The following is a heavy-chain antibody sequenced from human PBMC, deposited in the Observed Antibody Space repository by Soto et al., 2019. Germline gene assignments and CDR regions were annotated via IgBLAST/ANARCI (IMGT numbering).Heavy chain of an antibody. CDR3: ARDRGILTGYFRFRVY. D-gene: IGHD3-9*01. J-gene: IGHJ4*02. V-gene: IGHV3-7*05. CDR2: IKQDGSEK. CDR1: GFTFSSYW. Sequence: GGSLRLSCAASGFTFSSYWMSWVRQAPGKGLEWVANIKQDGSEKYYVDSVKGRFTISRDNAKNSLYLQMNSLRAEDTAVYYCARDRGILTGYFRFRVYWGQGTLVTVSS.